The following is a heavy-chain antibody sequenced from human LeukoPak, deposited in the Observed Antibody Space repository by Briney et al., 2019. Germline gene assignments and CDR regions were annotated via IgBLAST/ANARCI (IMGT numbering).Heavy chain of an antibody. Sequence: GGSLRLSCAASGFTFSSYAMHWVRQAPGKGLEWVAVISYDGSNKYYADSVKGRFTISRDNSKNTLYLQMNSLRAEDTAVYYCARDRVVVPAARWFDPWGQGTLVTVSS. CDR2: ISYDGSNK. J-gene: IGHJ5*02. CDR1: GFTFSSYA. CDR3: ARDRVVVPAARWFDP. V-gene: IGHV3-30-3*01. D-gene: IGHD2-2*01.